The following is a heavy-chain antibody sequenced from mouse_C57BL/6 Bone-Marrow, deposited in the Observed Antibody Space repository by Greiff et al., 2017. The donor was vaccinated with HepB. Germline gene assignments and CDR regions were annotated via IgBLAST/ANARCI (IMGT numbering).Heavy chain of an antibody. V-gene: IGHV1-82*01. CDR2: IYPGDGDT. Sequence: VKLQESGPELVKPGASVKISCKASGYAFSSSWMNWVKQRPGKGLEWIGQIYPGDGDTNYNGKFKGKATLTADKSSSTAYMQLSSLTSEDSAVYFCAAVVAADYWGQGTTLTVSS. CDR1: GYAFSSSW. D-gene: IGHD1-1*01. J-gene: IGHJ2*01. CDR3: AAVVAADY.